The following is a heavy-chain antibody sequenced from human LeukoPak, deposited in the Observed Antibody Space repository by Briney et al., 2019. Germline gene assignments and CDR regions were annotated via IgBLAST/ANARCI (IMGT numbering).Heavy chain of an antibody. CDR3: ARGIVVNGMDV. CDR1: GYTFTSYY. J-gene: IGHJ6*02. V-gene: IGHV1-46*01. CDR2: INPSGGST. D-gene: IGHD3-22*01. Sequence: ASVKVSCKASGYTFTSYYMHWVRQAPGQGLEWMGIINPSGGSTRYAQKLQGRVTMTRDTSTSTVYTELTSLRSEDTAVYYCARGIVVNGMDVWGQGTTVTVSS.